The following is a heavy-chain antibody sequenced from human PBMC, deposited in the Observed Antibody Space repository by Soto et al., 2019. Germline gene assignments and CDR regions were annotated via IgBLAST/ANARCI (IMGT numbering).Heavy chain of an antibody. V-gene: IGHV3-11*01. CDR3: ARELRGFGELLFSSYYYYYMDV. D-gene: IGHD3-10*01. J-gene: IGHJ6*03. Sequence: GGSLRLSCAASGFTFSDYYMSWIRQAPGKGLEWVSYISSSGSTIYYADSVKGRFTISRDNAKNSLYLQMNSLRAEDTAVYYCARELRGFGELLFSSYYYYYMDVWGKGTTVTVSS. CDR2: ISSSGSTI. CDR1: GFTFSDYY.